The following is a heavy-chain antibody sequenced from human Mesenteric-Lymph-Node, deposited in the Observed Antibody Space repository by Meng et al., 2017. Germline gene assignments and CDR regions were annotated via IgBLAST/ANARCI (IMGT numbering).Heavy chain of an antibody. J-gene: IGHJ4*02. CDR2: IWYDGSNK. D-gene: IGHD3-22*01. CDR1: GFTFSSYG. V-gene: IGHV3-33*01. Sequence: GESLKISCAASGFTFSSYGMHWVRQAPGKGLEWVAVIWYDGSNKYYADSVKGRFTISRDNSKNTLYLQMNSLRAEDTAVYYCARGGWYYDSSAYYRIHGYFDSWGQGTLVTVSS. CDR3: ARGGWYYDSSAYYRIHGYFDS.